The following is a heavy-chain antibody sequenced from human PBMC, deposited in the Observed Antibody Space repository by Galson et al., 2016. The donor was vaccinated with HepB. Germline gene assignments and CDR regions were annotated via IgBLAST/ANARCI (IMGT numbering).Heavy chain of an antibody. CDR3: AKRVYGDYAIDY. D-gene: IGHD4-17*01. J-gene: IGHJ4*02. CDR1: GFTFSSYG. V-gene: IGHV3-30*18. Sequence: SLRLSCAASGFTFSSYGMHWVRQAPGKGLEWVAVISNDGSNKYYVDSVKGRFTISRDNSKNTLYLQMNSLRTGDTAVYYCAKRVYGDYAIDYWGQGTLVTVSS. CDR2: ISNDGSNK.